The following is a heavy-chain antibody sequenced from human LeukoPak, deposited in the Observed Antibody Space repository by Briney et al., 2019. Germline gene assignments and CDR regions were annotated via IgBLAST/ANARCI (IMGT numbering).Heavy chain of an antibody. CDR2: IYHSGST. J-gene: IGHJ3*02. D-gene: IGHD3-9*01. Sequence: SETLSLTCAVSGGSISSTNWWSWVRQPPGKGLEWIGEIYHSGSTNYNPSLKSRVTISADASKNQFSLKLNSVTAADTAVYYCARRNVLTEGEAFDIWGQGTMVTVSS. CDR1: GGSISSTNW. CDR3: ARRNVLTEGEAFDI. V-gene: IGHV4-4*02.